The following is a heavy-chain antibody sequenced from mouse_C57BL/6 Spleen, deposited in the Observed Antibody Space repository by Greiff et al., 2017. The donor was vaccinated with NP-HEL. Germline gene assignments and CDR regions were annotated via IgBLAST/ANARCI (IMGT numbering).Heavy chain of an antibody. V-gene: IGHV1-39*01. CDR2: INPNYGTT. Sequence: EVKLQESGPELVKPGASVKISCKASGYSFTDYNMNWVKQSNGKSLEWIGVINPNYGTTSYNQKFKGKATLTVDQSSSTAYMQLNSLTSEDSAVYYCTVVATNYYAMDYWGQGTSVTVSS. CDR1: GYSFTDYN. D-gene: IGHD1-1*01. CDR3: TVVATNYYAMDY. J-gene: IGHJ4*01.